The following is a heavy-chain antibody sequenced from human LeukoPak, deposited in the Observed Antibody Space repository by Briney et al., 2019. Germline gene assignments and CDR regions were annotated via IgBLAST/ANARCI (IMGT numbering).Heavy chain of an antibody. Sequence: ASVKVSCKASGYTFTNYGMNWVRQAPGQGLEWMGWINTNTGNPTYAQGVTGRFVFSLDTSVSTAYLQISSLKAEDTAVYYCARDPIPGGFLPTFDYWGQGTLVTVSS. CDR3: ARDPIPGGFLPTFDY. CDR2: INTNTGNP. J-gene: IGHJ4*02. V-gene: IGHV7-4-1*02. D-gene: IGHD3-16*01. CDR1: GYTFTNYG.